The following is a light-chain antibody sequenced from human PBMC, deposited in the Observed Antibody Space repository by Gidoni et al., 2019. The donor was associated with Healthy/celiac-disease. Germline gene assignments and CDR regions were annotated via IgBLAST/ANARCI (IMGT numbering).Light chain of an antibody. V-gene: IGKV1-39*01. CDR3: QQSYSTPPLT. CDR1: QSISSY. Sequence: DIQMTQSPSSLSASVGDRVTITCRASQSISSYLNWYQQKPGKAPKLLIYAASSLQSGVPSRFIGSGSGTDFTLTISSLQPEDFATYYCQQSYSTPPLTFGGWTKVEIK. CDR2: AAS. J-gene: IGKJ4*01.